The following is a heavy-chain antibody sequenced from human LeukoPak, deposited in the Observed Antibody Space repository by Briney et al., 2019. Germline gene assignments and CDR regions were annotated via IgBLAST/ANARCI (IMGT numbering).Heavy chain of an antibody. CDR2: ISAYNGNT. CDR1: GYTFTSYG. J-gene: IGHJ3*02. Sequence: ASVKVSCKASGYTFTSYGISWVRQAPGQGLEWMGWISAYNGNTNYAQKLQGRVTMTIDTSTSTAYMELRSLRSDDTAVYYCASWGMATIRPNTFDIWGQGTMVTVSS. D-gene: IGHD5-24*01. CDR3: ASWGMATIRPNTFDI. V-gene: IGHV1-18*01.